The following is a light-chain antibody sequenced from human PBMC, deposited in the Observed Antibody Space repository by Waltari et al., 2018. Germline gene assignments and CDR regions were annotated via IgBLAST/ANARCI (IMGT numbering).Light chain of an antibody. J-gene: IGKJ3*01. V-gene: IGKV1-39*01. Sequence: DIQMTQSPSSLSASVGDRVTITCRASQSISTSLNWYQQKPGKAPKFLIYSASNLQGGVPSRFSGSGFGTDFTLTITSLKPEDFATYYCQQTYTSPVITFGPGTKVDVK. CDR3: QQTYTSPVIT. CDR2: SAS. CDR1: QSISTS.